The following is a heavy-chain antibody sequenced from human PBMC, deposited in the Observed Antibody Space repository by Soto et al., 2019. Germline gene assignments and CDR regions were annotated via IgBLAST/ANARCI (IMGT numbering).Heavy chain of an antibody. Sequence: EVQLVESGGGLVKPGGSLRLSCAASGFTFSSYNMNWVRQAPGKGLEWVSSLSSSSTYIYYADSVKGRFTISWDNAKNSLYVQINSSRAEDTAVYYCAGGGMNYGDYRSMDVWVKGTTVTVSS. J-gene: IGHJ6*03. V-gene: IGHV3-21*01. CDR2: LSSSSTYI. CDR3: AGGGMNYGDYRSMDV. D-gene: IGHD4-17*01. CDR1: GFTFSSYN.